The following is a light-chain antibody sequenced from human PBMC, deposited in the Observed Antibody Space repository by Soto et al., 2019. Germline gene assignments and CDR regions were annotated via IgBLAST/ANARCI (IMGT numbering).Light chain of an antibody. CDR2: GAS. CDR1: QSLNSGY. Sequence: IVLTQSPGTLSLSPGEGASVSCRASQSLNSGYLAWYQQKPGQAPRLLIYGASSRATGIPDRFSGSRSGTSFTLTISRLEPEDFAVYFCKQYGSAPYTFGQGTKLEIK. CDR3: KQYGSAPYT. J-gene: IGKJ2*01. V-gene: IGKV3-20*01.